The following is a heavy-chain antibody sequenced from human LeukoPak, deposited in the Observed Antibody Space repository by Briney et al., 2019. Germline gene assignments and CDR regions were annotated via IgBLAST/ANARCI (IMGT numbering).Heavy chain of an antibody. CDR1: GFIFSSHA. D-gene: IGHD2-15*01. CDR3: ARDRYCSGGSCYDDAFDI. J-gene: IGHJ3*02. V-gene: IGHV3-64D*06. Sequence: GGSLRLSCSASGFIFSSHALHWVRQAPGNGLEYVSAIDSNGRSTYYADSVKGRFTISRDNSKNTVYLQMSSLRPEDTAVYYCARDRYCSGGSCYDDAFDIWGQGTMVSVSS. CDR2: IDSNGRST.